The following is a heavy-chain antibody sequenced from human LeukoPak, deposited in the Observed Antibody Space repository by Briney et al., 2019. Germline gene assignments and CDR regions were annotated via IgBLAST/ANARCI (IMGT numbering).Heavy chain of an antibody. J-gene: IGHJ4*02. CDR2: IFYSGRT. CDR1: GGSVSSGSYY. D-gene: IGHD6-13*01. V-gene: IGHV4-61*01. Sequence: PSETLSLTCTVSGGSVSSGSYYWSWIRQPPGRGLEWIGYIFYSGRTNYNPSLKSRVTMSVDTSKNQFSLQLSSVTAADTAVYYCARVRSAAATNAFDYCGQGTLVTVSS. CDR3: ARVRSAAATNAFDY.